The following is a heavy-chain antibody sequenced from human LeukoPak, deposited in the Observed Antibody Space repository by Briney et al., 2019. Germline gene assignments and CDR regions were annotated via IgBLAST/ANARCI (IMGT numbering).Heavy chain of an antibody. V-gene: IGHV4-4*07. CDR3: ARERGRYCSSTSCYNARVFDP. J-gene: IGHJ5*02. CDR2: IYTSGST. D-gene: IGHD2-2*02. CDR1: GGSISSYY. Sequence: SETLSLTCTVSGGSISSYYWSWIRQSAGKGLEWIGRIYTSGSTNYNPSLKSRVTMSVDTSKNQFSLKLSSVTAADTAVYYCARERGRYCSSTSCYNARVFDPWGQGTLVTVSS.